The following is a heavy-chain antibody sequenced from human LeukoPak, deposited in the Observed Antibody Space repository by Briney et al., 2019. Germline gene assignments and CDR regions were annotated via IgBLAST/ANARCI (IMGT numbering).Heavy chain of an antibody. V-gene: IGHV4-31*03. D-gene: IGHD4-23*01. Sequence: SQTLSLTCTVSGGSISSGGYYWTWIRQHPGKGLEWIGYIFRTGSTYYNPSLNSRVAISLDTTKNHFSLNLTSVTAADTAVCYCARAPLPYGGNSGFDYWGQGTLVTVSS. J-gene: IGHJ4*02. CDR2: IFRTGST. CDR3: ARAPLPYGGNSGFDY. CDR1: GGSISSGGYY.